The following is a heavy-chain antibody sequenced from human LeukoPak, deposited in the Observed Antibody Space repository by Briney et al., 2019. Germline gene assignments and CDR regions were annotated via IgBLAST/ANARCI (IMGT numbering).Heavy chain of an antibody. Sequence: GGSLRLSCAASGFTFSSYAMSWVRQDPRKGLVWVSRINGDGRNINYADSVRGRFTISRDNAKNTLYLQMNTLRVEDTAVYYCTRDLMDYDVSTGLHHYYMDVWGQGTTVTVSS. CDR3: TRDLMDYDVSTGLHHYYMDV. CDR1: GFTFSSYA. V-gene: IGHV3-74*01. D-gene: IGHD3-9*01. J-gene: IGHJ6*02. CDR2: INGDGRNI.